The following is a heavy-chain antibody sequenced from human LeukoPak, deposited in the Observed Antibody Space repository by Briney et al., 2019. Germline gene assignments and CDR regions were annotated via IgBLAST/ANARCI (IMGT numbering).Heavy chain of an antibody. CDR1: GFTFSSYW. CDR2: ITDDGSSP. CDR3: SRDRHCIGSTCYGL. V-gene: IGHV3-74*01. D-gene: IGHD2-2*01. Sequence: GGSLRLSCVASGFTFSSYWMHWIRQAPGQGLVWVSRITDDGSSPGYADSVKGRFTISRDNSKNTLYLQMNSLRAEDTAVYYCSRDRHCIGSTCYGLWGQGTRVTVSS. J-gene: IGHJ4*02.